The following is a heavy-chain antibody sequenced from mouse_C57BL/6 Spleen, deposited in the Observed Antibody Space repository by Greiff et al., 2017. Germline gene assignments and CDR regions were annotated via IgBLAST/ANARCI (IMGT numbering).Heavy chain of an antibody. Sequence: VQLQESGAELARPGASVKLSCKASGYTFTSYGISWVKQRTGQGLEWIGEIYPRSGNTYYNEKFKGKATLTADKSSSTAYMELRSLTSEDSAVYFCARGGLDDYYAMDHWGQGTSVTVSS. CDR1: GYTFTSYG. CDR3: ARGGLDDYYAMDH. CDR2: IYPRSGNT. J-gene: IGHJ4*01. D-gene: IGHD2-2*01. V-gene: IGHV1-81*01.